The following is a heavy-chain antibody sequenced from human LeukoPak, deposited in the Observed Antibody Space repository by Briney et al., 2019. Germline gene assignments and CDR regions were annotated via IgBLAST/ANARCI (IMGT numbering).Heavy chain of an antibody. CDR3: AKEAGYSYGYGYYYYYGRDV. J-gene: IGHJ6*02. CDR1: GFTFDDYT. D-gene: IGHD5-18*01. CDR2: ISWDGGST. V-gene: IGHV3-43*01. Sequence: GGSLRLSCAASGFTFDDYTMHWVRQAPGKGLEWVSLISWDGGSTYYADSVKGRFTISRDNSKNSLYLQMNSLRTEDTALYYCAKEAGYSYGYGYYYYYGRDVWGQGTTVTVSS.